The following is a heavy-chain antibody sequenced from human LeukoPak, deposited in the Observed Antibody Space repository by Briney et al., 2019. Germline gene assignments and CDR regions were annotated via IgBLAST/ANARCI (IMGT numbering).Heavy chain of an antibody. Sequence: ASVTVSCKASGYMFTGNYMHWVRQAPGHGLEWMGIISPSGGTTSYAQEFQGRVTMTRDTSTSTVYMELSSLRSEDTAVYYCGRVTLYAFDIWGQGTMVTVSS. V-gene: IGHV1-46*01. CDR2: ISPSGGTT. CDR1: GYMFTGNY. J-gene: IGHJ3*02. D-gene: IGHD4-23*01. CDR3: GRVTLYAFDI.